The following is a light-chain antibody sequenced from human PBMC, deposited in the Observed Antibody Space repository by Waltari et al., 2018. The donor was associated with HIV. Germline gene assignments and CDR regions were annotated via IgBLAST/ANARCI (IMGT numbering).Light chain of an antibody. CDR1: QTVLYSSNNKNY. Sequence: DIVMTQSPDSLAVSLGERATINCKSSQTVLYSSNNKNYLAWYQQKPGQPPKLLIYWASTRESGVPYRFSGSGSGTDFTLTISSLQAEDVAVYYCQQYYSSPQTFGPGTKVDIK. J-gene: IGKJ3*01. CDR2: WAS. V-gene: IGKV4-1*01. CDR3: QQYYSSPQT.